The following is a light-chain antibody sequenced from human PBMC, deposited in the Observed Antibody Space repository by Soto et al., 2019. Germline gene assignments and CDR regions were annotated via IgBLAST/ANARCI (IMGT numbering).Light chain of an antibody. V-gene: IGKV3-20*01. CDR1: QTINRSC. CDR2: DAS. Sequence: EIVLTQSPGTLSLSPGERATLSCRASQTINRSCLAWYQQKPGQAPRLLIYDASNRATGIPARFSGSGSGTDFTLTISRLEPEDFAVYYCQQYGTSPRTFGQGTKVDIK. CDR3: QQYGTSPRT. J-gene: IGKJ1*01.